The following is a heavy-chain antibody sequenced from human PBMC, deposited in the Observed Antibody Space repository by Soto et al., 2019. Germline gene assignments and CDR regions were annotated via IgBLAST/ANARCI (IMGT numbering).Heavy chain of an antibody. V-gene: IGHV3-23*01. D-gene: IGHD3-22*01. Sequence: GGSLGLACAASGFTFSSYAMSWGRQAPGKGLEWVSAISGSGVSTYYADSVKGRFTISRDNSKNTLYLQMNSLRAEDTAVYYCAKATTMIVVVIGYWGQGTLVTVSS. J-gene: IGHJ4*02. CDR3: AKATTMIVVVIGY. CDR2: ISGSGVST. CDR1: GFTFSSYA.